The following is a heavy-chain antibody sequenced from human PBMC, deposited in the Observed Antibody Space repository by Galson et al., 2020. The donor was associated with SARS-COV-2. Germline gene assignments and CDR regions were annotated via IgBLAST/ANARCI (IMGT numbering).Heavy chain of an antibody. D-gene: IGHD6-13*01. Sequence: SQTLSLTCHISGDSVSSNTWNWVRQSPSRGLEWLGRTYYRTKWHNDYAVFVKSRITINADTSQNQFSLQLSSVTPEDTAIYYWVRGGWSSSSGYAGTSNWFAPWGQGTLVTVS. V-gene: IGHV6-1*01. CDR3: VRGGWSSSSGYAGTSNWFAP. CDR1: GDSVSSNT. J-gene: IGHJ5*02. CDR2: TYYRTKWHN.